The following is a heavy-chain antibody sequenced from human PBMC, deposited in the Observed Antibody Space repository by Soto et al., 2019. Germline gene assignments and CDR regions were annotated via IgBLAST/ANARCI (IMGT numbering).Heavy chain of an antibody. CDR3: ASSGVGAALGFDP. V-gene: IGHV4-61*01. CDR2: IYYSGST. Sequence: QVQLQESGPGLVKPSETLSLTCTVSGGSVSSGSYYWSWIRQPPGKGLEWIGYIYYSGSTNYNPSLKRRVTISVDTSKNQFSLKLSSVTAADTAVYYCASSGVGAALGFDPWGQGTLVTVSS. CDR1: GGSVSSGSYY. D-gene: IGHD1-26*01. J-gene: IGHJ5*02.